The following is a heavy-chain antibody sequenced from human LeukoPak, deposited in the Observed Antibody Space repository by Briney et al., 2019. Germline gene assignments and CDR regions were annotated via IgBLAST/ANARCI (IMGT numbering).Heavy chain of an antibody. CDR2: IYHTGTT. Sequence: ASETLSLTCTVSGYSISSDYYWGWIRQPPGKGLEWVGSIYHTGTTYYNPSLKSRVTISLDTSKNQFSLKVSSVTAADTAVYYCARGLGMITFGGLIHRGNWFDPWGQGTLVTVSS. D-gene: IGHD3-16*02. J-gene: IGHJ5*02. CDR1: GYSISSDYY. CDR3: ARGLGMITFGGLIHRGNWFDP. V-gene: IGHV4-38-2*02.